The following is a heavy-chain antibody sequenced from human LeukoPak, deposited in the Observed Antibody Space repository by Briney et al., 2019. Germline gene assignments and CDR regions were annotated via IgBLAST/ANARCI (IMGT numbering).Heavy chain of an antibody. CDR2: MNAKSGHT. V-gene: IGHV1-8*01. J-gene: IGHJ6*02. D-gene: IGHD3-22*01. CDR1: GYTFTSYH. CDR3: ARGMFDNSGTYYYFYYALDV. Sequence: ASVKVSCKASGYTFTSYHIDWVRQAPGQGPEWMGWMNAKSGHTGYAQKLEGRVTMTRDTSTNTAYLELSGLRSEDTAVYYCARGMFDNSGTYYYFYYALDVWGQGTTVTVSS.